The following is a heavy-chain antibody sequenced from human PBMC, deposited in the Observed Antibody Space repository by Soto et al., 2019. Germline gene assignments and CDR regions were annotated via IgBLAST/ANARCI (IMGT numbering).Heavy chain of an antibody. J-gene: IGHJ4*02. Sequence: QVQLQESGPGLVKPSETLSLTCTVSNGFITGYYWSWVRQPPGKGLEWIWSVYNTGTPNYNPSLRSRVTMSADPSKSQFSLELSSVTAADTVIYFCAGERLTGSGYFDYWGQGTLVTVSS. CDR3: AGERLTGSGYFDY. V-gene: IGHV4-59*01. D-gene: IGHD3-9*01. CDR2: VYNTGTP. CDR1: NGFITGYY.